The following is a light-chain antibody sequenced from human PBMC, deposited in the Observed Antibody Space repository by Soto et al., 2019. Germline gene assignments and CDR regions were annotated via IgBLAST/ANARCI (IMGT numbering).Light chain of an antibody. Sequence: DIQMTQSPSSVSASVGDRVTITCRGSQGISSWLGWYQQKPGKAPKLLMYAASSLQSGVPSRISGSGSATDFTLPISSLQPDDFATYYGQQANSFPFTFGGGTKVEIK. CDR2: AAS. CDR1: QGISSW. V-gene: IGKV1D-12*01. CDR3: QQANSFPFT. J-gene: IGKJ4*01.